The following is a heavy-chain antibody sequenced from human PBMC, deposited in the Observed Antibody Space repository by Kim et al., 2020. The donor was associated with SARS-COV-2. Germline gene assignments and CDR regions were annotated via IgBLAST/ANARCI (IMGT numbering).Heavy chain of an antibody. CDR3: ARGSGRAN. D-gene: IGHD3-10*01. CDR2: SGNT. V-gene: IGHV1-8*01. J-gene: IGHJ4*02. Sequence: SGNTGYAQKFQGRVTMTRNTSISTAYMELSSLRSEDTAVYYCARGSGRANWGQGTLVTVSS.